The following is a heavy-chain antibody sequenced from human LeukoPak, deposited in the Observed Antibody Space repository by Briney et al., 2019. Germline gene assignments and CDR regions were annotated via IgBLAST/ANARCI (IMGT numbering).Heavy chain of an antibody. CDR2: INSDGSST. Sequence: PGGSLRLSCAASGFTFSSYWMHWVRQAPGKGLVWVSRINSDGSSTSYADSVKGRFTISRENAKNSLYLQMNGLRAGDTAVYYCARATEGFDYWGQGTLVTVSS. J-gene: IGHJ4*02. CDR1: GFTFSSYW. V-gene: IGHV3-74*01. CDR3: ARATEGFDY.